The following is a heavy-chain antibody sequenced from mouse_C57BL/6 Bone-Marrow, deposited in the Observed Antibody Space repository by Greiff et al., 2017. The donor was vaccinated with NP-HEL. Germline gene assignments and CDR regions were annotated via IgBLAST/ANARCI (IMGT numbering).Heavy chain of an antibody. J-gene: IGHJ4*01. D-gene: IGHD2-3*01. Sequence: QVQLKESGAELVRPGTSVKVSCKASGYAFTNYLIEWVKQRPGQGLEWIGVINPGSGGTNYNEKFKGKATLTAAKSSSTAYMQLSSLTSEDSAVYFGARDGYYFYYYAMDYWGQGTSVTVSS. CDR1: GYAFTNYL. CDR2: INPGSGGT. V-gene: IGHV1-54*01. CDR3: ARDGYYFYYYAMDY.